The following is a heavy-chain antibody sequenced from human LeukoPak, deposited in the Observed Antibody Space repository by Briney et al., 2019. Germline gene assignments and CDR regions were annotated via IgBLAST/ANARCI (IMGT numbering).Heavy chain of an antibody. CDR2: FYRSGST. CDR3: AKGAGPPWFDP. D-gene: IGHD6-19*01. CDR1: GYFIRSGFY. Sequence: SETLSLTCTVSGYFIRSGFYWGWIRQPPGKGLEWIGSFYRSGSTYYNPSLESRVTISLDTSKNQLSLKLTSVTAADTAVYYCAKGAGPPWFDPWGQGTLVTVSS. V-gene: IGHV4-38-2*02. J-gene: IGHJ5*02.